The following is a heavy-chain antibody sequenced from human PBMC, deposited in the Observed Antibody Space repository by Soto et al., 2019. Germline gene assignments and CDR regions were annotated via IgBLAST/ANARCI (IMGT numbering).Heavy chain of an antibody. D-gene: IGHD4-17*01. CDR1: GFTFSSYA. J-gene: IGHJ5*02. V-gene: IGHV3-23*01. Sequence: PGGSLRLSCSASGFTFSSYAMSWVRQAPGKGLEWVSAISGSGGSTYYADSVKGRFTISRDNSKNTLYLQMNSLRAEDTAVYYCAKDRSTVTTTYNWFDPWGQGTLVTVS. CDR2: ISGSGGST. CDR3: AKDRSTVTTTYNWFDP.